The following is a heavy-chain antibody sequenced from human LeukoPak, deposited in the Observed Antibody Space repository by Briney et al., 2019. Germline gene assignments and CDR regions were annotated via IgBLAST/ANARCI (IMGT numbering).Heavy chain of an antibody. CDR2: ISSNGGST. V-gene: IGHV3-64*01. D-gene: IGHD3-22*01. CDR1: GFTFSSYA. Sequence: PGGSLRLSCAASGFTFSSYAMHWVRQAPGKGLEYVSAISSNGGSTYYANSVKGRFTISRDNSKNTLYLQMGSLRAEDMSVYYCARAQGPTYYYDSSGYYYYFDYWGQGTLVTVSP. J-gene: IGHJ4*02. CDR3: ARAQGPTYYYDSSGYYYYFDY.